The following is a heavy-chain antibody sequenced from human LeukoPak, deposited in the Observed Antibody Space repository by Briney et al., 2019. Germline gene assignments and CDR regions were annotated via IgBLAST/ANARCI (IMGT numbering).Heavy chain of an antibody. V-gene: IGHV4-39*01. Sequence: PSETLSLTCTVSGGSISGDNYCWGWIRQPPVKGLEWIGSFCYGGSSYNNPSLKSRVTISVDTSKNQLSLKLSSVTAADTAVYYCVRSRMGDGYNFAYWGQGILVTVSS. CDR1: GGSISGDNYC. J-gene: IGHJ4*02. D-gene: IGHD5-24*01. CDR3: VRSRMGDGYNFAY. CDR2: FCYGGSS.